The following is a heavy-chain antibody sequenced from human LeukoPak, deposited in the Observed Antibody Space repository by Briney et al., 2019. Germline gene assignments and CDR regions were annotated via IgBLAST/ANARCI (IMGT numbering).Heavy chain of an antibody. D-gene: IGHD3-22*01. J-gene: IGHJ4*02. Sequence: ASVKVSCKASGYSFTGHYMHWVRQAPGQGLEWMGWINPKSGGTNYAQKFQGRVTMTRDTSISTAYMDMSSLRSDDTAVYYCARDTSTMIVVAADYWGQGTLVTVSS. CDR1: GYSFTGHY. V-gene: IGHV1-2*02. CDR2: INPKSGGT. CDR3: ARDTSTMIVVAADY.